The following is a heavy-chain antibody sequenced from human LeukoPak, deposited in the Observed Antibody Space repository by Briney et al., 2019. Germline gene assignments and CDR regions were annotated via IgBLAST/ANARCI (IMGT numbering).Heavy chain of an antibody. CDR2: INNAGTIT. V-gene: IGHV3-23*03. Sequence: PGGSLRLSCAACGFTFSSYAMTWVRQAPRKGLEWVSIINNAGTITYYADSVKGRFTISRDNAKNTLYLQMNSLRADDTAIYYCASKLNYGDPFYWGQGTLVTVSS. CDR1: GFTFSSYA. CDR3: ASKLNYGDPFY. J-gene: IGHJ4*02. D-gene: IGHD4-17*01.